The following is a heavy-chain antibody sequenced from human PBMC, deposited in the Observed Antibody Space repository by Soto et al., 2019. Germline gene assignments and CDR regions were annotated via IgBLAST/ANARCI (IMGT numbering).Heavy chain of an antibody. CDR2: IVVGSGNT. J-gene: IGHJ6*02. CDR1: GFTFTSSA. D-gene: IGHD1-26*01. CDR3: AREGPESYGLDV. V-gene: IGHV1-58*02. Sequence: SVKVSCKASGFTFTSSAMQWVRQARGQRLEWIGWIVVGSGNTNYAQKFQERVTITRDMSTSTAYMELNSLRVEDTAVYYCAREGPESYGLDVWGLGTTVTVSS.